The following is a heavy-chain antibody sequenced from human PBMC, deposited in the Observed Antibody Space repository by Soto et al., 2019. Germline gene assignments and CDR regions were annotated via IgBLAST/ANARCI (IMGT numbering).Heavy chain of an antibody. J-gene: IGHJ1*01. CDR1: GFTFSRYT. CDR2: ISSSSTYI. D-gene: IGHD1-26*01. V-gene: IGHV3-21*02. CDR3: ARDPSDLWEADHYFEH. Sequence: EVQLVESGGGLVKPGGSLRLSCAASGFTFSRYTMNWVRQAPGKGLEWVSSISSSSTYIYYADSLKGRFTISRDNAKNSLYLQMNSLRAEDTAVYYCARDPSDLWEADHYFEHWGQGTLVTVSS.